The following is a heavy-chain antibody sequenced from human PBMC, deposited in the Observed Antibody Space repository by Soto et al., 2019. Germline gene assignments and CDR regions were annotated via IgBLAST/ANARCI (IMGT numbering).Heavy chain of an antibody. Sequence: GGSLRLSCAASGFTFSSYEMNWVRQAPGRGLEWVSYISSSGSTIYYAVSVKGRFTISRDNAKNSLYLQMNSLRAEYTAVYYCARGSYYYDSSGYFDYWGQGTLVTVSS. CDR2: ISSSGSTI. V-gene: IGHV3-48*03. J-gene: IGHJ4*02. D-gene: IGHD3-22*01. CDR3: ARGSYYYDSSGYFDY. CDR1: GFTFSSYE.